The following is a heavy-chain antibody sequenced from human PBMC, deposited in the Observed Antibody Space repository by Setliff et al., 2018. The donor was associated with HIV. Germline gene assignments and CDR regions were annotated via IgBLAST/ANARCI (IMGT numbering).Heavy chain of an antibody. V-gene: IGHV1-18*01. CDR3: ARDMFEIWERSLAKGDEFDP. D-gene: IGHD3-10*02. CDR2: ISEYNGDT. J-gene: IGHJ5*02. Sequence: ASVKVSCKASGYTFTSYAMNWVRQAPGQGLEWMGWISEYNGDTKYAQKLQGRVTMTKDTSTSTAYMELRSLRSDDTAIYYCARDMFEIWERSLAKGDEFDPWGQGSLVTVSS. CDR1: GYTFTSYA.